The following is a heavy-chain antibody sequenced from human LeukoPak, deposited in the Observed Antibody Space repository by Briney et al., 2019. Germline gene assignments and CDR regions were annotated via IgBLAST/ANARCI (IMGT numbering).Heavy chain of an antibody. D-gene: IGHD3-16*02. CDR3: ARGDYVWGTYPGAFDI. CDR1: GFTFSSYV. V-gene: IGHV3-66*01. J-gene: IGHJ3*02. Sequence: PGGSLRLSCAASGFTFSSYVMSWVRRAPGKGLEWVSAIYGGHGSFYADSVKGRFTISRDNSMNTLYLQMNRLRAEDTAVYYCARGDYVWGTYPGAFDIWGQGTKVTVSS. CDR2: IYGGHGS.